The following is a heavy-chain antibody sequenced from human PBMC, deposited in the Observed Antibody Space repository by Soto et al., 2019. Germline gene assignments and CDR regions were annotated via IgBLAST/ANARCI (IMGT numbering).Heavy chain of an antibody. Sequence: SETLSLTCTVSGGSISGDYWSWIRQPPGKGLEWIGYISYSGSTNYNPSLKSLVTISVDTSKNEFSLKLSSVTAADTAVYYCARVLTGSSLFDYWGQGTLVTVSS. CDR2: ISYSGST. CDR1: GGSISGDY. J-gene: IGHJ4*02. V-gene: IGHV4-59*01. CDR3: ARVLTGSSLFDY. D-gene: IGHD1-26*01.